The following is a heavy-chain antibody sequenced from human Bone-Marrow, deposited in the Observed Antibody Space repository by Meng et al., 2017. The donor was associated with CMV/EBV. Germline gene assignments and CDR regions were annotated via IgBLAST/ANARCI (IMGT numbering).Heavy chain of an antibody. D-gene: IGHD1-14*01. CDR1: GFTVSGNY. CDR3: ASRTEYYYYGMDV. CDR2: IYSGGTT. J-gene: IGHJ6*01. V-gene: IGHV3-66*02. Sequence: GESLKISCAASGFTVSGNYMSWVRQAPGKGLEWVSVIYSGGTTYYADSVKGRFTISRDNSKNTLYLQMNSLRAEDTAVYYCASRTEYYYYGMDVWGQGTTVTGSS.